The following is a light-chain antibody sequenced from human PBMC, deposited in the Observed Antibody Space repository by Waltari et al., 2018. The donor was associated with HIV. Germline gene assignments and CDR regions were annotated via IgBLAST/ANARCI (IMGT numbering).Light chain of an antibody. CDR1: RSNIGSNF. Sequence: QSVLTQPPSASGTPGQRVTISCSGSRSNIGSNFVYWYQQLPAMAPKLLIYRNNQRPSGVPDRCFVSKSGTTASLAISGLRSEDGADYYCGVWDDSLTGHVVFGGGTKLTVL. V-gene: IGLV1-47*01. CDR2: RNN. J-gene: IGLJ2*01. CDR3: GVWDDSLTGHVV.